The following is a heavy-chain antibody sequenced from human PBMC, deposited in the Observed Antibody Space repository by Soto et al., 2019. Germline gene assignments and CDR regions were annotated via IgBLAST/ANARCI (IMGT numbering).Heavy chain of an antibody. Sequence: SVKVSCKASGYTFTSYAMHWVRQAPGQRLEWMGWINAGNGNTKYSQKFQGRVTITRDTSASTAYMELSSLRSEDTAVYYCASGDYKKGANCYYYGMGVWGQGTTGTVSS. CDR2: INAGNGNT. J-gene: IGHJ6*02. CDR3: ASGDYKKGANCYYYGMGV. V-gene: IGHV1-3*01. CDR1: GYTFTSYA. D-gene: IGHD4-17*01.